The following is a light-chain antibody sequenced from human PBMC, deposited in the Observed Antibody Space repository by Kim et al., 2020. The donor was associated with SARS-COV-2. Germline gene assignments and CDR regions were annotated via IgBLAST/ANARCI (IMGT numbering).Light chain of an antibody. CDR2: SNN. V-gene: IGLV1-44*01. CDR3: AAWEDSLNGYYV. J-gene: IGLJ1*01. Sequence: RVTISGSGSSSNIGRNTVNWYQQRPGTAPKLLSYSNNQRPSGVPDRFSGSKSGTSASLAISGLQSEDEADYHCAAWEDSLNGYYVFGTGTKVTVL. CDR1: SSNIGRNT.